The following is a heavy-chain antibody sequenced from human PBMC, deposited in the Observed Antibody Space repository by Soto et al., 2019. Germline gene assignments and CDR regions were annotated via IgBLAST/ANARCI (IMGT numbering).Heavy chain of an antibody. D-gene: IGHD2-8*01. V-gene: IGHV3-15*07. CDR1: GFTFSNAW. CDR3: TTGLYCTNGVCYYYYYYGMDV. CDR2: FKSKTDGGTT. J-gene: IGHJ6*02. Sequence: PGGSLRLSCAASGFTFSNAWMNWVRQAPGKGLEWVGRFKSKTDGGTTDYAAPVKGRFTISRDDSKNTLYLQMNSLKTEDTAVYYCTTGLYCTNGVCYYYYYYGMDVWGQWTTVTVSS.